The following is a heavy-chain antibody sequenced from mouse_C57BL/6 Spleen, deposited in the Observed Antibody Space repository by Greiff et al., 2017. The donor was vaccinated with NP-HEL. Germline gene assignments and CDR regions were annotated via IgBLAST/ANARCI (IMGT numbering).Heavy chain of an antibody. V-gene: IGHV3-6*01. J-gene: IGHJ2*01. Sequence: ESGPGLVKPSQSLSLTCSVTGYSITSGYYWNWIRQFPGNKLEWMGYISYDGSNNYNPSLKNRISITRDTSKNQFFLKLNSVTTEDTATYYCARHWDVWGQGTTLTVSS. D-gene: IGHD4-1*01. CDR3: ARHWDV. CDR1: GYSITSGYY. CDR2: ISYDGSN.